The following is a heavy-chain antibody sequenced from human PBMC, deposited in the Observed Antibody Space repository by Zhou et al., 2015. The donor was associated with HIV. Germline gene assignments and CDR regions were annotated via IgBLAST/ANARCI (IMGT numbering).Heavy chain of an antibody. CDR3: ARDTSQIVVVVAATSYYYGMDV. CDR1: GGTFSSYA. CDR2: IIPIFGTA. J-gene: IGHJ6*02. D-gene: IGHD2-15*01. Sequence: QVQLVQSGAEVKKPGSSVKVSCKASGGTFSSYAISWVRQAPGQGLEWMGGIIPIFGTANYAQKFQGRVTITADKSTSTAYMELSSLRSEDTAVYYCARDTSQIVVVVAATSYYYGMDVWGQGTTVTVSS. V-gene: IGHV1-69*06.